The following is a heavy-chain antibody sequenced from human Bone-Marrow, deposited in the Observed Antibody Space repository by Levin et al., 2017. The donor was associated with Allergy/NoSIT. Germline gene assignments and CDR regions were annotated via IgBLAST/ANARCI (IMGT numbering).Heavy chain of an antibody. Sequence: GGSLRLSCAASGFTFSSYSMNWVRQAPGKGLEWVSSISSSSSYIYYADSVKGRFTISRDNAKNSLYLQMNSLRAEDTAVYYCARDPSADYDYIWGSYRYNHNWFDPWGQGTLVTVSS. CDR1: GFTFSSYS. D-gene: IGHD3-16*02. CDR2: ISSSSSYI. V-gene: IGHV3-21*01. CDR3: ARDPSADYDYIWGSYRYNHNWFDP. J-gene: IGHJ5*02.